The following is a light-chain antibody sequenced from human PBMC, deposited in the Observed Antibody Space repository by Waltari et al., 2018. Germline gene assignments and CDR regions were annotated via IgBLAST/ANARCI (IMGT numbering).Light chain of an antibody. CDR1: QSVGRY. V-gene: IGKV3-20*01. Sequence: EIVLTQSPGNLSLSPGERATLSCRASQSVGRYLAWYKQQHGQAPRLLIYDASTRATGIPDRFSGGGSGTDFSLTISRLEPEDFAVYYCQMYVRLPVTFGQGTKVEI. CDR2: DAS. CDR3: QMYVRLPVT. J-gene: IGKJ1*01.